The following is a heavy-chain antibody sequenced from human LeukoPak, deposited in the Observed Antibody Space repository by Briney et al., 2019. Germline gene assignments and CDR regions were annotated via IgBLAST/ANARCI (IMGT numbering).Heavy chain of an antibody. V-gene: IGHV1-18*01. CDR1: GYTFTSYG. J-gene: IGHJ4*02. CDR2: ISAYNGNT. D-gene: IGHD1-26*01. CDR3: ARDPPRYSGSYSFDY. Sequence: GASVKVSCKASGYTFTSYGISWVRQAPGQGLEWMGWISAYNGNTNYAQKPQGRVTMTTDTSTSTAYMELRSLRSDDTAVYYCARDPPRYSGSYSFDYWGQGTLVTVSS.